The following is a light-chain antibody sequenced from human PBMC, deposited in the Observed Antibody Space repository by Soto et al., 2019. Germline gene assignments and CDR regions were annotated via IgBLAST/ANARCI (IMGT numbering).Light chain of an antibody. Sequence: DIQMTQSPSSLSASGGDRVTITCRASQSISRYLNWYQQKPGKAPNLLIYAASSLYSGVPSRFSGSGSGTDFTLTISSLHPEDSATYYCQQSYTSATFGGGTKVDIK. CDR1: QSISRY. CDR2: AAS. CDR3: QQSYTSAT. V-gene: IGKV1-39*01. J-gene: IGKJ4*01.